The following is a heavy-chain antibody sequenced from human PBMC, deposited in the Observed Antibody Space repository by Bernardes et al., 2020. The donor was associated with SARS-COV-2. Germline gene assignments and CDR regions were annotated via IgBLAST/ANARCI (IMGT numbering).Heavy chain of an antibody. J-gene: IGHJ5*02. CDR2: IYYSGST. Sequence: SDPLSLTCTVSGGSISSSSYYWGWLRQPPGKGLEWIGSIYYSGSTYYNPSLKSRVTISVDTSKNQFSLKLSSVTAADTAVYYCARLMYSYGTNWFDPWGQGTLVTVSS. CDR3: ARLMYSYGTNWFDP. CDR1: GGSISSSSYY. D-gene: IGHD5-18*01. V-gene: IGHV4-39*01.